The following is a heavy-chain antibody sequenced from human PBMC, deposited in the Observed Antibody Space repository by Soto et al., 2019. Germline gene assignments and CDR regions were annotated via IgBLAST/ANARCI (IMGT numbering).Heavy chain of an antibody. J-gene: IGHJ6*03. Sequence: EVQLVESWGGLVQPGGSLRLSCAASGFTVSSNYRSWVRQAPGKGLEWVSDIYSGGSTYYSDYVKGRFTISRDNSKNTLYLQMNSLRAEDTAVYYCAREGGYYMDVWGKGTTVTVSS. CDR2: IYSGGST. V-gene: IGHV3-66*01. CDR1: GFTVSSNY. CDR3: AREGGYYMDV.